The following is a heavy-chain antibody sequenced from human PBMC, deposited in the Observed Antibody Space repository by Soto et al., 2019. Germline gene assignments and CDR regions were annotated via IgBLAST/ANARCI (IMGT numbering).Heavy chain of an antibody. V-gene: IGHV1-8*01. CDR3: ARPLIGTGAFDI. Sequence: ASVKVSCKASGYTFTSYYINWVRQATGQGLEWLGWMNPNSGNTAYAQKFQGRVTMTRNTSISTAYMELSSLRSEDTAVYYCARPLIGTGAFDIWGQGTMVTVSS. D-gene: IGHD1-7*01. J-gene: IGHJ3*02. CDR2: MNPNSGNT. CDR1: GYTFTSYY.